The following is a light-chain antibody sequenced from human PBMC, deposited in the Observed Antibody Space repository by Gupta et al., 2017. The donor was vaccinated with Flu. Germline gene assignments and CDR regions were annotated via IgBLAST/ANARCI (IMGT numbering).Light chain of an antibody. CDR2: EVS. V-gene: IGLV2-14*01. CDR3: SSYTRSNTLM. Sequence: VGSNNFFFVYPHPAGKSPKLIIYEVSARPSGVSDRFSGSKSGNTASLTISVLQAEDEADYFCSSYTRSNTLMFGGGPKVTVL. J-gene: IGLJ3*02. CDR1: VGSNNF.